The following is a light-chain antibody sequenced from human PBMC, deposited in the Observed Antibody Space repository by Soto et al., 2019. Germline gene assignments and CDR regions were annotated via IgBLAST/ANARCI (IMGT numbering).Light chain of an antibody. CDR1: QSLNRKS. J-gene: IGKJ1*01. CDR2: DAS. CDR3: QQYGSLPRT. Sequence: EVVKSQSPGILSLSPGDRATLSCGASQSLNRKSLAWYQQKPGQAPRPLIYDASNRATGVPDRFSGSGSGTDFTLTISRLEPEDFAVYYCQQYGSLPRTFGQGTEVDIK. V-gene: IGKV3-20*01.